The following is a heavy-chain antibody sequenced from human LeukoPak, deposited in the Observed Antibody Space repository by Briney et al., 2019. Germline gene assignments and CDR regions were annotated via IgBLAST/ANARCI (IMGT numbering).Heavy chain of an antibody. J-gene: IGHJ4*02. Sequence: ASVKVSCKASGYTFTSYDINWVRQATGQGLEWMGWMNPNSGNTNYAQKLQGRVTMTTDTSTSTAYMELRSLRSDDTAVYYCARYLEVGAIIDYWGQGTLVTVSS. V-gene: IGHV1-18*01. CDR3: ARYLEVGAIIDY. CDR2: MNPNSGNT. D-gene: IGHD1-26*01. CDR1: GYTFTSYD.